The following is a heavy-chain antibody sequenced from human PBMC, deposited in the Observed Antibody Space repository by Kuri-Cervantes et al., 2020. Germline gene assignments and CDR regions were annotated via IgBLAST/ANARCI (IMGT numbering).Heavy chain of an antibody. D-gene: IGHD2-2*01. Sequence: SETLSLTCTVSGGSISSYYWSWIRQPPGKGLEWIGYIYYSGSTYYNPSLKSRVTISVDRSKNQFSLKLSSVTAADTAVYYCASVVVVPAFAYYGMDVWGQGTTVTVSS. J-gene: IGHJ6*02. CDR3: ASVVVVPAFAYYGMDV. V-gene: IGHV4-59*12. CDR1: GGSISSYY. CDR2: IYYSGST.